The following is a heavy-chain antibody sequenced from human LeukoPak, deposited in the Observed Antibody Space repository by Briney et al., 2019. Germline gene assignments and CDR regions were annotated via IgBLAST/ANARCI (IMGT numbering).Heavy chain of an antibody. CDR3: AGDYYDSSGYFTPFDY. J-gene: IGHJ4*02. CDR2: ISYDGSNE. CDR1: GFTFSSYA. Sequence: GGSLRLSCAASGFTFSSYAMHWVRQAPGKGLEWVAVISYDGSNEYYADSVKGRFTISRDNSKNTLYLQMNSLRAEDTAVYYCAGDYYDSSGYFTPFDYWGQGTLVTVSS. V-gene: IGHV3-30-3*01. D-gene: IGHD3-22*01.